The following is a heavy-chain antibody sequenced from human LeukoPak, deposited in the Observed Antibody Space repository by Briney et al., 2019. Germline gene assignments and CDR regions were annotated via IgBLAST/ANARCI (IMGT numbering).Heavy chain of an antibody. Sequence: PSETLSLTCTVSGGSISDGGYYWSWVRQHPGKGLEWIGYIYDSGTTYYSPALQSRVTISVDTSDNKFSLKLESLTAADTAVYYCARGGDRRGFDYWGQGTLITVSS. CDR3: ARGGDRRGFDY. CDR1: GGSISDGGYY. J-gene: IGHJ4*02. D-gene: IGHD1-14*01. CDR2: IYDSGTT. V-gene: IGHV4-31*03.